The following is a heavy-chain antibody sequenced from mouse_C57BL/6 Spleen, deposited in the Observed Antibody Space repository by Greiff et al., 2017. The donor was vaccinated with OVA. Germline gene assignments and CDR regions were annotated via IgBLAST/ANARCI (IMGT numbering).Heavy chain of an antibody. CDR1: GYTFTSYW. J-gene: IGHJ3*01. CDR3: ARGDYDYFAWFAY. V-gene: IGHV1-52*01. CDR2: IDPSDSET. Sequence: VQLQQPGAELVRPGSSVKLSCKASGYTFTSYWMHWVKQRPIQGLEWIGNIDPSDSETHYNQKFKDKATVTVDKSSSTAYMQLSSLTSEDSAVYYCARGDYDYFAWFAYWGQGTLVTVSA. D-gene: IGHD2-4*01.